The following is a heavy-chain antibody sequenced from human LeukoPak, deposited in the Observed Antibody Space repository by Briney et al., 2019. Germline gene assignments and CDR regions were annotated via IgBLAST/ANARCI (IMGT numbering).Heavy chain of an antibody. D-gene: IGHD5/OR15-5a*01. CDR1: GYSFTNYW. V-gene: IGHV5-51*01. Sequence: GESLKISFKCSGYSFTNYWVGWVRQMPGKGLEWMGIIYPDDSDTRYSPSFQGQVTVSAAKSISTAYLQWSSLKASDTAMYYCARRSSIGSPLFDFWGQGTLVTVSS. CDR2: IYPDDSDT. J-gene: IGHJ4*02. CDR3: ARRSSIGSPLFDF.